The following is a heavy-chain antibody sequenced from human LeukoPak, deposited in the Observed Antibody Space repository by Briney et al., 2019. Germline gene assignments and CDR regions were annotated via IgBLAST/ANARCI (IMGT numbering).Heavy chain of an antibody. Sequence: GGSLRLSCAASGFTFSTYAMSWVRQAPGKGLEWVSVIYSGGSTYYADSVKGRFTISRDNSKNTLFLQMNSLRAEDTAVYYCAREAVTRNYFDYWGQGTLVTVSS. D-gene: IGHD4-17*01. CDR2: IYSGGST. CDR3: AREAVTRNYFDY. J-gene: IGHJ4*02. CDR1: GFTFSTYA. V-gene: IGHV3-53*01.